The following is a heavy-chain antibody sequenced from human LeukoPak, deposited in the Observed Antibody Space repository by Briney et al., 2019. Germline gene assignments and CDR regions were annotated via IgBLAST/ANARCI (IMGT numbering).Heavy chain of an antibody. V-gene: IGHV3-23*01. D-gene: IGHD6-13*01. CDR1: GFTFSSYG. CDR2: ISGSGGST. Sequence: PGGSLRLSCAASGFTFSSYGMSWVRQAPGKGLEWVSAISGSGGSTYYADSVKGRFTISRDNSKNTLYLQMNSLRAEDTAVYYCARERPPGIAAADHHGGDWGQGTLVTVSS. CDR3: ARERPPGIAAADHHGGD. J-gene: IGHJ4*02.